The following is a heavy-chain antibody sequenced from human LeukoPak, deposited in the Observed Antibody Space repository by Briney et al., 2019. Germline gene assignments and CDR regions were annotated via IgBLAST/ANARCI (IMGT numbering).Heavy chain of an antibody. V-gene: IGHV4-34*01. CDR2: INHSGST. CDR1: GGSFSGYY. CDR3: ARRKIAARPRRAFDI. Sequence: SETLSLTCAVYGGSFSGYYWSWIRQPLGKGLEWIGEINHSGSTNYNPSLKSRVTISVDTSKNQFSLKLSSVTAADTAVYYCARRKIAARPRRAFDIWGQGTMVTVSS. D-gene: IGHD6-6*01. J-gene: IGHJ3*02.